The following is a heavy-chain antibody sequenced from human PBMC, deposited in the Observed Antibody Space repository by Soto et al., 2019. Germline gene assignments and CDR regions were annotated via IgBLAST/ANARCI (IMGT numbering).Heavy chain of an antibody. V-gene: IGHV1-2*02. CDR1: GYTFTGYY. CDR3: ARGWSIVAAVTNNWFDP. CDR2: INPNSGDT. D-gene: IGHD1-26*01. Sequence: ASVKVSCKASGYTFTGYYMHWVRQAPGQGLEWMGWINPNSGDTNYAQKFQGRVTMSGDTSIITAYMELSRLRYDDTAVYYCARGWSIVAAVTNNWFDPWGQGTLVTVS. J-gene: IGHJ5*02.